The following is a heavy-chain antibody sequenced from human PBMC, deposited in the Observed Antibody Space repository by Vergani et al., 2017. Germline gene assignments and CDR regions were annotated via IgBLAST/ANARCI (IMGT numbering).Heavy chain of an antibody. J-gene: IGHJ5*02. Sequence: QVQLVQSGAEVKKPGASVKVSCKASGYTFTGYYMHWVRQAPGQGLEWMGWINPNSGGTNYAQKFQGRVTMTRDTSISTAYMELSRLRSEDTAVYYCASPGTRRFGESSSGSWFDPWGQGTLVTVSS. CDR1: GYTFTGYY. V-gene: IGHV1-2*02. D-gene: IGHD3-10*01. CDR2: INPNSGGT. CDR3: ASPGTRRFGESSSGSWFDP.